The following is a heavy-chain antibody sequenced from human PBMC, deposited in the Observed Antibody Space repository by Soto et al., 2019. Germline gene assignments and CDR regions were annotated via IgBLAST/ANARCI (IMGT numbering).Heavy chain of an antibody. J-gene: IGHJ6*03. V-gene: IGHV3-33*01. CDR3: ARDRGQYGDNAMDV. CDR1: GFTLRSYG. CDR2: IWSDGGNK. Sequence: QVQLVESGGGVVKPGRSLRVSCAASGFTLRSYGRHWVRQAPGKGLEWVAVIWSDGGNKDYADSVKGRFTISRDNSKNTLYLQMNSLRAEDTGVFFCARDRGQYGDNAMDVWGKGTTVTVSS. D-gene: IGHD4-17*01.